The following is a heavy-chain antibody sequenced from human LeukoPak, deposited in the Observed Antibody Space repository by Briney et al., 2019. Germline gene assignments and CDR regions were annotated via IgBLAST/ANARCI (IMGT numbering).Heavy chain of an antibody. V-gene: IGHV3-73*01. Sequence: GGSLRLSCAASGFTFSGSAMHWVRQASGKGLEWVGRIRSKANSYATAYAASVKGRFTISRDDSKNTAYLQMNSLKTEDTAVYYCTRHPSITTVTPQYDGPVWGKGTTVTVSS. CDR3: TRHPSITTVTPQYDGPV. CDR2: IRSKANSYAT. CDR1: GFTFSGSA. D-gene: IGHD4-17*01. J-gene: IGHJ6*04.